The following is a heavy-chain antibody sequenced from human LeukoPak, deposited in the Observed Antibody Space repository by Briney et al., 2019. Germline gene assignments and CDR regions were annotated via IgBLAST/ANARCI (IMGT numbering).Heavy chain of an antibody. D-gene: IGHD3-22*01. J-gene: IGHJ4*02. V-gene: IGHV3-23*01. CDR3: AKECYYDSSGYAQFDY. Sequence: GGSLRLSCAASGFTFSSYAMSWVRQAPGKGLEWVSAIRGSGGSTYYADSVKGRFTISRDNSKNTLYLQMNSLRAEDTAVYYCAKECYYDSSGYAQFDYWGQGTLVTVSS. CDR1: GFTFSSYA. CDR2: IRGSGGST.